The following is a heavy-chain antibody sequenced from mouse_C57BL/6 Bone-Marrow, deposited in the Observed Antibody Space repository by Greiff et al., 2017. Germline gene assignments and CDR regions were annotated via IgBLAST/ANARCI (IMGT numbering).Heavy chain of an antibody. J-gene: IGHJ3*01. CDR3: ARDNYYGPAY. D-gene: IGHD2-1*01. V-gene: IGHV5-4*01. CDR2: ISDGGGYT. CDR1: GFTFSSYA. Sequence: EVKLLESGGGLVKPGASLKLSCAASGFTFSSYAMSWVRQTPGKRLEWVATISDGGGYTYYPDNVKGRFTISRDNAKNNLYRQRSHLKSEDTAMYYCARDNYYGPAYWGEGTLVTGSA.